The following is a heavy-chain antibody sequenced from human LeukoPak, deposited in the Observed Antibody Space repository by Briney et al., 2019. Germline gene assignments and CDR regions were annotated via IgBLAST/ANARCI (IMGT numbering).Heavy chain of an antibody. V-gene: IGHV5-51*01. CDR1: GYSFSDYW. J-gene: IGHJ1*01. CDR3: ARLHGDYAYFQR. CDR2: IYPGDSDT. D-gene: IGHD4-17*01. Sequence: GESLKISCKGSGYSFSDYWIGWVRQMPGKGLELMGIIYPGDSDTRYRPSFQGQVPISAHKSISTAYLQWSSLKASDTAMYYCARLHGDYAYFQRWGQATLVTVSS.